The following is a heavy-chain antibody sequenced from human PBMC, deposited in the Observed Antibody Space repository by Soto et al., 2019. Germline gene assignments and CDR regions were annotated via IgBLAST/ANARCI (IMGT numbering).Heavy chain of an antibody. D-gene: IGHD2-15*01. V-gene: IGHV4-39*01. J-gene: IGHJ6*02. CDR1: GGSISSSSYY. CDR3: ATGYCSGGSCYSDPPPGGMDV. Sequence: PSETLSLTCTVSGGSISSSSYYWGWIRQPPGKGLEWIGSIYYSGSTYYNPSLKSRVTISVDTSKNQFSLKLSSVTAADTAVYYCATGYCSGGSCYSDPPPGGMDVWGQGTTVTVSS. CDR2: IYYSGST.